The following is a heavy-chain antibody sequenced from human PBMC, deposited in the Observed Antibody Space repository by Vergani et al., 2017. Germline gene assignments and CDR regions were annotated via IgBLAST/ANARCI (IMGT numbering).Heavy chain of an antibody. CDR2: ISYDGSNK. CDR1: GFTFSSYG. CDR3: ARGNSSGWLFDY. J-gene: IGHJ4*02. V-gene: IGHV3-30*19. D-gene: IGHD6-19*01. Sequence: QVQLVESGGGVVQPGGSLRLSCAASGFTFSSYGMHWVRQAPGKGLEWVAFISYDGSNKYYADSVKGRFTISRDNSKNTLYLQMNSLRAEDTAVYYCARGNSSGWLFDYWGQGTLVTVSS.